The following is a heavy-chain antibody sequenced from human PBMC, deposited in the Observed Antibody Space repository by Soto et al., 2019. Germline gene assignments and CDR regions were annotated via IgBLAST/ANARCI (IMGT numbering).Heavy chain of an antibody. Sequence: QLQLLESGPGLVKASETLSLTCNVSGGSISTSRSYWAWIRQPPGKGLEWLANIFYSGSTYYNTSLASRVTASVDTSKNEFSLKLRSVTAADTAVYYCARQPTTGDTDLWFDPWGQGTLVTVSS. CDR3: ARQPTTGDTDLWFDP. D-gene: IGHD2-21*01. J-gene: IGHJ5*02. V-gene: IGHV4-39*01. CDR2: IFYSGST. CDR1: GGSISTSRSY.